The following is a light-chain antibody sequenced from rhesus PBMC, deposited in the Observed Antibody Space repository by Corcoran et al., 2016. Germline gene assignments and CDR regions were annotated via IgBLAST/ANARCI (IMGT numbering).Light chain of an antibody. CDR2: KAS. V-gene: IGKV1-25*01. J-gene: IGKJ1*01. CDR3: QQHNSYPRT. CDR1: QGISSY. Sequence: DIQMTQSPSSLSASVGDSVTITCRASQGISSYLAWYQQKPGKAPKLLIYKASTLQSWVPSRFSGSGSGTDFTLTIRSLQPEDFATYYCQQHNSYPRTFGQVTKVEIK.